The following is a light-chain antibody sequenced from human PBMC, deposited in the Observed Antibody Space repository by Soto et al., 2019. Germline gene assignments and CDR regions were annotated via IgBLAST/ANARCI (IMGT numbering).Light chain of an antibody. Sequence: EIVLTQSPATLSLSPGERDTLSCRASQSVSSYLAWYQQKPGQAPRLLIYDASNRATGIPARFSGSGSGTDFTLTIPSLEPEDFAVYYCQHRSNWLAFGGGTKVEIK. CDR1: QSVSSY. J-gene: IGKJ4*01. CDR2: DAS. CDR3: QHRSNWLA. V-gene: IGKV3-11*01.